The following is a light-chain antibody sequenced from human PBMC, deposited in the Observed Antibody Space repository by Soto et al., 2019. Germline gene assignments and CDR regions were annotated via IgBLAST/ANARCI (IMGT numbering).Light chain of an antibody. CDR1: QRINEW. CDR2: KAS. J-gene: IGKJ1*01. Sequence: DIQMTNSPSTLSASIRDRVTITCRASQRINEWLAWHQQKPGEAPELLIYKASTLKSGVPSRFSGSGSGTEFTLTISSLQPDDFATYYSQHYDSFSEAFGQGTKVDI. CDR3: QHYDSFSEA. V-gene: IGKV1-5*03.